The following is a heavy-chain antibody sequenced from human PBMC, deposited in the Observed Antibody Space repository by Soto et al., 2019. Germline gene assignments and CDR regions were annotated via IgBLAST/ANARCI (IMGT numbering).Heavy chain of an antibody. V-gene: IGHV3-74*01. D-gene: IGHD4-17*01. Sequence: PGGSLRLSCAASGFTFGSYWMHWVRQAPGKGLVWVSRINSDGSSTSYADSVKGRFTISRDNAKNTLYLQMNSLRAEDTAVYYCARDEEITVTLSYYYYYGMDVWGQGTTVTVSS. CDR3: ARDEEITVTLSYYYYYGMDV. CDR1: GFTFGSYW. J-gene: IGHJ6*02. CDR2: INSDGSST.